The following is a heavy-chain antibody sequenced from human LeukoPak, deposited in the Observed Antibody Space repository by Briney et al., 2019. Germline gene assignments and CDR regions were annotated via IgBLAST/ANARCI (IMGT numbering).Heavy chain of an antibody. J-gene: IGHJ4*02. CDR3: AKALCSSTSCPFDY. CDR1: GFILSNNY. V-gene: IGHV3-9*03. D-gene: IGHD2-2*01. CDR2: ISWYSGSI. Sequence: GGSLRLSRAASGFILSNNYMSWVRQAPGEGLEWVSGISWYSGSIGYADSVKGRFTISRENAETSLYLQMNSLRAEDMALYYCAKALCSSTSCPFDYWGQGTLVTVSS.